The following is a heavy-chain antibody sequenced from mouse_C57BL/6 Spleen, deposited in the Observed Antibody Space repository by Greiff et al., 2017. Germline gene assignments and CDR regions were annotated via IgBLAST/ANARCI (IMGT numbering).Heavy chain of an antibody. Sequence: VMLVESGPELVKPGASVKLSCKASGYNFTSYDINWVKQRPGQGLEWIGWIYPRDGSTKYTEKFKGKATLTVDTSSSTAYMGLHSLTSEDSAVYFCARSVRGWGQGTTLTVSS. CDR1: GYNFTSYD. V-gene: IGHV1-85*01. CDR3: ARSVRG. CDR2: IYPRDGST. D-gene: IGHD1-1*01. J-gene: IGHJ2*01.